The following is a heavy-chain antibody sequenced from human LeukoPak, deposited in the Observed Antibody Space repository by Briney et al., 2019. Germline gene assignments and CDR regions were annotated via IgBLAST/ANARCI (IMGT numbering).Heavy chain of an antibody. D-gene: IGHD3-22*01. CDR1: GYTFTGYY. J-gene: IGHJ4*02. CDR2: INPNGGGT. V-gene: IGHV1-2*02. Sequence: GASVKVSCKASGYTFTGYYMHWVRQAPGHGLEWMGWINPNGGGTNYAQKFQGRVTMTRDTSISTAYMDLSRLRSDDTAVYYCARDLLYYDSSGYFDYWGQGTLVTVSS. CDR3: ARDLLYYDSSGYFDY.